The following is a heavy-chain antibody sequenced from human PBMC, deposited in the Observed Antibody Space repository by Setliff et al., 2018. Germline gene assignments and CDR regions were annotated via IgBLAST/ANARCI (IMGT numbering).Heavy chain of an antibody. D-gene: IGHD6-25*01. V-gene: IGHV3-21*01. CDR2: ISDSSFHI. CDR1: GFPFSIYS. Sequence: RLSCAASGFPFSIYSMHWVRQAPGKGLEWVSSISDSSFHIYYADSVKGRFTISRDNAKNSLYLQMNSLRADDTAVYYCARSPANGGHDAFDIWGQGTMVTVSS. J-gene: IGHJ3*02. CDR3: ARSPANGGHDAFDI.